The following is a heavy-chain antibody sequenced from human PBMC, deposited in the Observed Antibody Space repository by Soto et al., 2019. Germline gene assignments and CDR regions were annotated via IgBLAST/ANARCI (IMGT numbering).Heavy chain of an antibody. CDR2: IYYSGST. J-gene: IGHJ5*02. CDR3: ARRYGYSFDP. V-gene: IGHV4-59*08. Sequence: SETLSLTCTVSGGSISSYYWSWIRQPPGKGLEWIGYIYYSGSTNYNPSLKSRVTISVDTSKNQFSLKLSSVTAADTAVYYCARRYGYSFDPWGQGTLVTVSS. CDR1: GGSISSYY. D-gene: IGHD5-18*01.